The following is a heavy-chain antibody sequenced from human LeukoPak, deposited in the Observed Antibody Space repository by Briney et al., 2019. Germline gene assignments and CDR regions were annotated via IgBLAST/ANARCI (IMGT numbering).Heavy chain of an antibody. CDR2: ITGSGGNT. J-gene: IGHJ4*02. CDR3: AKWGDYDVLTGYYVSDY. Sequence: GGSLRLSCVASGFTFSNYAMSWVRQAPGKGLEWVSAITGSGGNTYYADFVKGRFTISRDNSKNTVFLQMNSLRAEDTAVYYCAKWGDYDVLTGYYVSDYWGQGTLVTVSS. V-gene: IGHV3-23*01. CDR1: GFTFSNYA. D-gene: IGHD3-9*01.